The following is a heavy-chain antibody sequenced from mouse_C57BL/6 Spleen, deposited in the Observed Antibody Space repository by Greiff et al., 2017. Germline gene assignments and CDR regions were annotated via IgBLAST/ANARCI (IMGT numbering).Heavy chain of an antibody. V-gene: IGHV1-80*01. J-gene: IGHJ4*01. CDR2: IYPGDGDT. Sequence: VKLQESGAELVKPGASVKISCKASGYAFSSYWMNWVKQRPGKGLEWIGQIYPGDGDTNYNGKFKGKATLTADKSSSTAYMQLSSLTSEDSAVYFCARELLRPFYAMDYWGQGTSVTVSS. CDR1: GYAFSSYW. D-gene: IGHD1-1*01. CDR3: ARELLRPFYAMDY.